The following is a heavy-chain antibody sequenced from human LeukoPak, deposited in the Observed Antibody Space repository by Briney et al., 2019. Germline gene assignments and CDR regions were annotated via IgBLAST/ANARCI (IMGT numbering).Heavy chain of an antibody. CDR2: IIPILGIA. J-gene: IGHJ4*02. D-gene: IGHD3-3*01. V-gene: IGHV1-69*04. CDR1: GGTFSSYA. Sequence: SVKVSCKASGGTFSSYAISWVRQAPGQGLEWMGRIIPILGIANYAQKFQGRVTITADKSTSTAYMELSSLRSEDTAAYYCARENRIWSGYYTSYFDYWGQGTLVTVSS. CDR3: ARENRIWSGYYTSYFDY.